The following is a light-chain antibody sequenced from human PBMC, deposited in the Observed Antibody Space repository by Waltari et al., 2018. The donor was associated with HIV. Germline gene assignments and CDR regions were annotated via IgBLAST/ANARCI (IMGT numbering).Light chain of an antibody. CDR2: AAS. CDR3: QQTYNTPHT. V-gene: IGKV1-39*01. CDR1: QSISRS. J-gene: IGKJ2*01. Sequence: DIQMTQSPSSLSASVGDRVTITCRASQSISRSLNWYQQKPGQAPKLLIYAASSLHGGVPSRFTASGSWTEFTLIISSLQPEDSATYYCQQTYNTPHTFGQGTKLEIK.